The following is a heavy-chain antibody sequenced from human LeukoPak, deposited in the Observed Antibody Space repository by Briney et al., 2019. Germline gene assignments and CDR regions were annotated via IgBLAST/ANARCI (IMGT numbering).Heavy chain of an antibody. Sequence: GASVKVSCKASGYTFTSYYMHWVRQAPGQGLEWMGIINPSGGSTSYAQKFQGRVTMTRDTSTSTVYMELSSLRSEDTAVYYCAREAIRTYSGSYYYYYGMDVWGQGTTVTVSS. V-gene: IGHV1-46*01. CDR2: INPSGGST. J-gene: IGHJ6*02. CDR1: GYTFTSYY. D-gene: IGHD1-26*01. CDR3: AREAIRTYSGSYYYYYGMDV.